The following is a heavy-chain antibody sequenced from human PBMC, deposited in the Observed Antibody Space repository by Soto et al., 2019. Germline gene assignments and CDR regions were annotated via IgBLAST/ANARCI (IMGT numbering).Heavy chain of an antibody. Sequence: SSETLSLTCTVSGGSISSGDYYWSWIRQPPGKGLEWIGYIYYSGSTYYNPSLKSRVTISVDTSKNQFSLKLSSVTAADTAVYYCARLSPPGAWIPNDYWGQGTLVTVSS. D-gene: IGHD5-18*01. V-gene: IGHV4-30-4*01. CDR2: IYYSGST. CDR3: ARLSPPGAWIPNDY. CDR1: GGSISSGDYY. J-gene: IGHJ4*02.